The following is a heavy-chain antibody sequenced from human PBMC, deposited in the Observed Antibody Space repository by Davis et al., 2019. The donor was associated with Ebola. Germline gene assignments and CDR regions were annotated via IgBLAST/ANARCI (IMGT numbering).Heavy chain of an antibody. J-gene: IGHJ6*02. CDR2: IITIFGTA. CDR1: GGTFNSFA. Sequence: SVKVSCKTSGGTFNSFAVGWVRQAPGQGLEWMGGIITIFGTANYAQKFRGRVTITRDTSTSTVYMEVRRLRSDDTAVYYCARDGPDYYGLDVWGQGTAVTVSS. CDR3: ARDGPDYYGLDV. V-gene: IGHV1-69*06.